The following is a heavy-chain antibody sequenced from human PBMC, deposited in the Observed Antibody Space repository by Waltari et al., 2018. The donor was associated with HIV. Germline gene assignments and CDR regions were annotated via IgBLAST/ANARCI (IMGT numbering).Heavy chain of an antibody. V-gene: IGHV3-7*01. Sequence: EVQLVESGGGLVQPGGSLRLSCAASGFTFSSYWMSWVRQAPGKGLECVANIKQDGSDKYYVDSLNGRFTISRDNAKNSLYLQMNSLRAEDTAVYYCARDYSSTSCYYFDYWGQGTLVTVSS. J-gene: IGHJ4*02. CDR2: IKQDGSDK. CDR3: ARDYSSTSCYYFDY. D-gene: IGHD2-2*01. CDR1: GFTFSSYW.